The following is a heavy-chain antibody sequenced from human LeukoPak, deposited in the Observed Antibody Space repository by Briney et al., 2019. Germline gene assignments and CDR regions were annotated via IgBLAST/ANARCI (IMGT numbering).Heavy chain of an antibody. V-gene: IGHV3-30*03. D-gene: IGHD1-26*01. J-gene: IGHJ5*02. CDR1: GFTFSSYG. Sequence: GGSLRLSCAASGFTFSSYGMHWVRQAPGKGLEWVAVISYDGSNKYYADSVKGRFTISRDNSKNTLYLQMNSLRAEDTAVYYCARTASGSYYRFDPWGQGTLVTVSS. CDR3: ARTASGSYYRFDP. CDR2: ISYDGSNK.